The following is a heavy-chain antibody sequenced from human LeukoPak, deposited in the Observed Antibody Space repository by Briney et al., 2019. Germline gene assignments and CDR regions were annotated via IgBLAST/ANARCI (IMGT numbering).Heavy chain of an antibody. Sequence: PGGSLRLSCAASGFTFSSYSMNWVRQAPGKGLEWVSYISSSSTIYYADSVKGRFTISRDNAKNSLYLQMNSLRAEDTAVYYCARAEMATITYPDYWGQGTPVTVSS. CDR3: ARAEMATITYPDY. J-gene: IGHJ4*02. V-gene: IGHV3-48*04. CDR2: ISSSSTI. CDR1: GFTFSSYS. D-gene: IGHD5-24*01.